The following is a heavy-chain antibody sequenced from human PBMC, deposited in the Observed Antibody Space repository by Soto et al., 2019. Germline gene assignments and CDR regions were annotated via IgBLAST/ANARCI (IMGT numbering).Heavy chain of an antibody. Sequence: ESLRLSCAASGFTFSSYAFSWVRQAPGKGLEWVSVISGSDDSTYYADSVKGRFTISRDNSKNTLYLQMNSLRAEDTAVYYCAKRSSSSTFDYWGQGTLVTVSS. V-gene: IGHV3-23*01. CDR1: GFTFSSYA. CDR2: ISGSDDST. D-gene: IGHD6-6*01. J-gene: IGHJ4*02. CDR3: AKRSSSSTFDY.